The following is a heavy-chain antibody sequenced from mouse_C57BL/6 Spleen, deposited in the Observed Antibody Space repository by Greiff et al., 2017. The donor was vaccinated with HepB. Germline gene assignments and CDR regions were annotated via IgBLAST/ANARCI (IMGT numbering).Heavy chain of an antibody. CDR1: GFTFTDYY. CDR2: IRNKANGYTT. Sequence: EVKVVESGGGLVQPGGSLSLSCAASGFTFTDYYMSWVRQPPGKALEWLGFIRNKANGYTTEYSASVKGRFTISRDNSQSILYLQMNALRAEDSATDYCARLQPYAMDYWGQGTSVTVSS. V-gene: IGHV7-3*01. J-gene: IGHJ4*01. CDR3: ARLQPYAMDY. D-gene: IGHD3-1*01.